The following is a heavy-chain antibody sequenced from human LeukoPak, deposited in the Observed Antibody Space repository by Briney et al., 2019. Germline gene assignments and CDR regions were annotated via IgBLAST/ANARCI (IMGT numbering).Heavy chain of an antibody. D-gene: IGHD6-19*01. Sequence: SETLSLTCTVSGGSISSSSYYWGWIRQPPGKGLEWIGSIYYSGSTYYNPSLKSRVTISVDTSKNQFSLKLSSVTAADTAVYYCARGGEKGQWLSTFDYWGQGTLVTVSS. CDR2: IYYSGST. V-gene: IGHV4-39*01. J-gene: IGHJ4*02. CDR3: ARGGEKGQWLSTFDY. CDR1: GGSISSSSYY.